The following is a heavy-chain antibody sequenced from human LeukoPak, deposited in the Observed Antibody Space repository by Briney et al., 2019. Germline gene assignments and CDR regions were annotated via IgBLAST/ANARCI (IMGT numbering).Heavy chain of an antibody. J-gene: IGHJ3*02. CDR1: GFTFSSYS. V-gene: IGHV3-21*01. D-gene: IGHD6-6*01. Sequence: GGSLRLSCAASGFTFSSYSMNWVRQAPGKGLEWVSSISSGSTYMYYADSVKGRFTISRDNAQNSMYLQMNSLRAEDTAVYYCGRVGGRSKAAKGDAFDIWGQGTMVVVSS. CDR2: ISSGSTYM. CDR3: GRVGGRSKAAKGDAFDI.